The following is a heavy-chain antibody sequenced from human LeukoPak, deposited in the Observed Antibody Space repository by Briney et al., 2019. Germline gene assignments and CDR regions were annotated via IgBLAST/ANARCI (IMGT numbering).Heavy chain of an antibody. CDR3: ARAPSLVVITTYYFDY. CDR2: IYPGDSDT. J-gene: IGHJ4*02. Sequence: GESLKISCKGSGYSFTSYWISWVRQMPGKGLEWMGIIYPGDSDTRYSPSFQGQVTISADKSISTAYLQWSSLKASDTAMYYCARAPSLVVITTYYFDYWGQGTLVTVSS. CDR1: GYSFTSYW. D-gene: IGHD3-22*01. V-gene: IGHV5-51*01.